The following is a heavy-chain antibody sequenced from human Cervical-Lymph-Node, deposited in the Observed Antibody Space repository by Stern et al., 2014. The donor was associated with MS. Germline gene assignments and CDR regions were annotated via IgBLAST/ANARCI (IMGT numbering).Heavy chain of an antibody. V-gene: IGHV3-33*01. Sequence: VQLLESGGGVVQPGRSLRLSCAASGFTFSSYGMHWVRQAPGKGLEWVAVIWYDGSNKYYADSVKGRFTISRDNSKNTLYLQMNSLRAEDTAVYYCARGGWELLFFDYWGQGTLVTVSS. J-gene: IGHJ4*02. CDR1: GFTFSSYG. D-gene: IGHD1-26*01. CDR3: ARGGWELLFFDY. CDR2: IWYDGSNK.